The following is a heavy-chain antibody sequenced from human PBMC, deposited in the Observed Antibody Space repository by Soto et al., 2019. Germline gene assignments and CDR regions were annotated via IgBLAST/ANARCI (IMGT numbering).Heavy chain of an antibody. CDR3: ARVEGSSGACVDRAVDI. D-gene: IGHD6-19*01. V-gene: IGHV3-7*01. CDR1: GFTVTTYW. J-gene: IGHJ3*02. CDR2: IKKDGSEK. Sequence: EVQLVESGGGLVQPGGSLRLSCAASGFTVTTYWMTWVRQPPGKGLEWVANIKKDGSEKNYVVSGKGRFTISRDKAKNSVYLLMNSLRVEDTAVYYCARVEGSSGACVDRAVDIWRQGTMVTVSS.